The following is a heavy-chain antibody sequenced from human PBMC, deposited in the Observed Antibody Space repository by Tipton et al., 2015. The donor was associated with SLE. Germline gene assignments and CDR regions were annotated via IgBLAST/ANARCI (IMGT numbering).Heavy chain of an antibody. CDR3: DNGIGN. D-gene: IGHD1-14*01. CDR2: IYYSGST. CDR1: GGSISGYY. J-gene: IGHJ4*02. Sequence: LRLSCTVSGGSISGYYWSWIRQPPGKGLEWIGNIYYSGSTNYNPSLKSRVTISVDTSKNQFSLRLSSVSAAGTAVYYCDNGIGNRGQGSL. V-gene: IGHV4-59*01.